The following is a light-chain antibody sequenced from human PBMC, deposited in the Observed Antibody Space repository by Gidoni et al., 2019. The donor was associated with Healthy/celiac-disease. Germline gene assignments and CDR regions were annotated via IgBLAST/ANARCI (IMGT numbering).Light chain of an antibody. J-gene: IGKJ2*01. V-gene: IGKV3-20*01. CDR2: GAS. Sequence: ELVLTQSPGTLSLSPGERATLSCRASQSVSSSYLAWYQQKPGQAPRLLIYGASSRATGIPDRFSGSGSGTDFTLTISRLEPEDFAVYYCQQYGSSSMYTFXQXTKLXIK. CDR1: QSVSSSY. CDR3: QQYGSSSMYT.